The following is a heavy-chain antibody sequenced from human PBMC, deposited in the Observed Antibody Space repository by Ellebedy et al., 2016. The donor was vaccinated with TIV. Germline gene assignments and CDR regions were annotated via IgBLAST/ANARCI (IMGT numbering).Heavy chain of an antibody. CDR1: GFTFSSYA. V-gene: IGHV3-23*01. CDR3: ARLWWNFDY. J-gene: IGHJ4*02. CDR2: ISGSGGST. Sequence: PGGSLRLSCAASGFTFSSYAMSWVRQAPGKGLEWVSAISGSGGSTYYADSVKGRFTIARDNAKNTLYLQRNSLRAEDTAVYYCARLWWNFDYWGQGTLVTVSS. D-gene: IGHD2-21*01.